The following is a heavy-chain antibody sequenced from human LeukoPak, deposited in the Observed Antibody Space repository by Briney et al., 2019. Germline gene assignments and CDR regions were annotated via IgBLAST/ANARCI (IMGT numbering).Heavy chain of an antibody. CDR3: ASGIAVAGTGAFDI. CDR2: MNPNSGNT. Sequence: ASVKVSCKASGYTFTSYDINWVRQATGQGLEWMGWMNPNSGNTGYAQKFQGRVTITRNTSISTAYMELSSLRSEDTAVYYCASGIAVAGTGAFDIWGQGTMVTVSS. J-gene: IGHJ3*02. D-gene: IGHD6-19*01. CDR1: GYTFTSYD. V-gene: IGHV1-8*03.